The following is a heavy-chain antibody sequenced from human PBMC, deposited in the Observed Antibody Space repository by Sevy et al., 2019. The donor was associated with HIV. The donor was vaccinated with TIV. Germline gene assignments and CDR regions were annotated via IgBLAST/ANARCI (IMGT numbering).Heavy chain of an antibody. CDR3: ATDARSIAARPEGHYYYYGMDV. CDR1: GYTLTELS. J-gene: IGHJ6*02. D-gene: IGHD6-6*01. Sequence: ASVKVSCKVSGYTLTELSMHWVRQAPGKGLEWMGGFDPEDGETIYSQKFQGRVTMTEDTSTDTAYRELSSLRSEDTAVYYCATDARSIAARPEGHYYYYGMDVWGQRTTVTDSS. CDR2: FDPEDGET. V-gene: IGHV1-24*01.